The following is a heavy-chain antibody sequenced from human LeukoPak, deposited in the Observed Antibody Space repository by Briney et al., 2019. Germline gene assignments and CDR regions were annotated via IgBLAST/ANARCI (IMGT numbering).Heavy chain of an antibody. CDR2: ITTSRDQ. D-gene: IGHD2-8*01. V-gene: IGHV3-21*06. Sequence: GGSLRLSCAASGFIFSDYSMGWVRQAPGKGMEWVSSITTSRDQYHADSVKGRFTVSRDNAESSVYLQMNSLRADDTAVYYCVRDSYCPNALCYDYWGQGILVTVS. CDR1: GFIFSDYS. J-gene: IGHJ4*02. CDR3: VRDSYCPNALCYDY.